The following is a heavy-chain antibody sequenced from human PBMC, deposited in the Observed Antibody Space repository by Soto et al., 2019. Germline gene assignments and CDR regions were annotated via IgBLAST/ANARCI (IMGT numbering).Heavy chain of an antibody. CDR3: ARVERDIVVVPAAMFGFDP. Sequence: QVQLQQWGAGLLKPSETLSLTCAVYGGSFSGYYWSWIRQPPGKGLEWIGEINHSGSTNYNPSLKSRVTISVDPSKNQFSLKLSSVTAADTAVYYCARVERDIVVVPAAMFGFDPWGQGTLVTVSS. V-gene: IGHV4-34*01. J-gene: IGHJ5*02. CDR1: GGSFSGYY. D-gene: IGHD2-2*01. CDR2: INHSGST.